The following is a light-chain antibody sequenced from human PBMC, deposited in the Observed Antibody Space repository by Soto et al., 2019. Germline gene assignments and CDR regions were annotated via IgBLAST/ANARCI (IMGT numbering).Light chain of an antibody. CDR3: QTWGTDIHVV. CDR2: LNSDGSH. Sequence: QSVLTQSPSASASLGASVKLTCTLTGGHSSYAIAWHQQQPEKGPRFLMKLNSDGSHSKGDGIPDRFSGSRSGAERYLTISSLQSEDEADYYCQTWGTDIHVVFGGGTKLTVL. CDR1: GGHSSYA. J-gene: IGLJ2*01. V-gene: IGLV4-69*01.